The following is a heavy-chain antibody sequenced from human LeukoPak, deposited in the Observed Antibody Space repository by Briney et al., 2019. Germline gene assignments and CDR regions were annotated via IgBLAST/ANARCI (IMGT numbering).Heavy chain of an antibody. J-gene: IGHJ6*02. V-gene: IGHV1-18*01. CDR1: GYTFTSYG. CDR2: SSAYNGNT. Sequence: ASVKVSCKASGYTFTSYGISWVRQAPGQGLEWMGWSSAYNGNTNYAQKLQGRVTMTTDTSTSTAYMELRSLRSDDTAVYYCASGAIVVVTRLRYYYGMDVWGQGTTVTVSS. CDR3: ASGAIVVVTRLRYYYGMDV. D-gene: IGHD2-21*02.